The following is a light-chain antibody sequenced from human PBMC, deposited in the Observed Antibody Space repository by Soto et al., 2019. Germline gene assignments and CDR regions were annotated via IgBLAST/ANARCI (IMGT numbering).Light chain of an antibody. V-gene: IGLV1-47*01. CDR2: GTT. Sequence: QSALTQPPSASGTPGQTVTISCSGSFSNIGSNYVYWYQQLPGTAPKLLIYGTTQRPLGVPDRFSGSKSGTSASLAISGLRSGDEADYFCATWDNRLNNVLFGGGTKLTVL. J-gene: IGLJ2*01. CDR3: ATWDNRLNNVL. CDR1: FSNIGSNY.